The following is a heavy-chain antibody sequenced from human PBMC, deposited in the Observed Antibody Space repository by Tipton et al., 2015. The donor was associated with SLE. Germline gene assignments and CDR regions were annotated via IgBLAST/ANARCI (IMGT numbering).Heavy chain of an antibody. D-gene: IGHD2-15*01. Sequence: TLSLTCTVSGGSISSGSYYWSWIRQPAGKGLEWIGRIYTSGSANYNPSLKSRVTISVDTSKNQFSLKLNSVTAADTAVYYCARVGCSGGSCYSEDYWGQGTLVTVSS. V-gene: IGHV4-61*02. CDR1: GGSISSGSYY. CDR3: ARVGCSGGSCYSEDY. J-gene: IGHJ4*02. CDR2: IYTSGSA.